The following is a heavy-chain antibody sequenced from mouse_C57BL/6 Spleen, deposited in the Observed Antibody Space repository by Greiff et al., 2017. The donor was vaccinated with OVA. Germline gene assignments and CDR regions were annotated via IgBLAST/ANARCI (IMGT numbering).Heavy chain of an antibody. D-gene: IGHD4-1*01. V-gene: IGHV5-4*01. J-gene: IGHJ4*01. Sequence: EVKLVESGGGLVKPGGSLKLSCAASGFTFSSYAMSWVRQTPEKRLEWVATISDGGSYTYYPDNVKGRFTISRDNAKNNLYLQMSHLKSEDTAMYYCARERANWDAMDYWGQGTSVTVSS. CDR1: GFTFSSYA. CDR2: ISDGGSYT. CDR3: ARERANWDAMDY.